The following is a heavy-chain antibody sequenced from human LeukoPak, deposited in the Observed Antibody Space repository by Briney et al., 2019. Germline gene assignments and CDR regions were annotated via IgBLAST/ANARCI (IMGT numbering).Heavy chain of an antibody. CDR2: IYYSGST. J-gene: IGHJ6*02. CDR1: GGSISSSSYY. Sequence: SETLSLTCTVSGGSISSSSYYWGWIRQPPGKGLEWIGSIYYSGSTYYNPSLKNRVTILVDTSKNQFSLKLSSVTAADTAVYYCARHGSYPSSKGITMVRGVIPQKPKVTPGDYYYGMDVWGQGTTVTVSS. CDR3: ARHGSYPSSKGITMVRGVIPQKPKVTPGDYYYGMDV. V-gene: IGHV4-39*07. D-gene: IGHD3-10*01.